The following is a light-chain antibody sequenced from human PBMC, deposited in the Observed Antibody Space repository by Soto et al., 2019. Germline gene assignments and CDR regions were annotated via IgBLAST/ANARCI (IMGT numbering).Light chain of an antibody. CDR1: SSNIGAGYD. J-gene: IGLJ1*01. V-gene: IGLV1-40*01. Sequence: VLTQPPSVSGAPGQRVTISCTGSSSNIGAGYDVHWYQRLPGTAPKVLIYSNNNRPSGVPDRFSGSKSGTSASLAITGRQAEDEVDYYCQSYDSSLSGSYVFGTGTKLTVL. CDR3: QSYDSSLSGSYV. CDR2: SNN.